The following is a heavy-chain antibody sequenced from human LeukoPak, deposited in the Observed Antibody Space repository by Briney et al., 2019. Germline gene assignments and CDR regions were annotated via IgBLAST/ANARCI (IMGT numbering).Heavy chain of an antibody. J-gene: IGHJ4*02. V-gene: IGHV4-39*07. D-gene: IGHD5-18*01. CDR3: ARGRYSYGSPFDY. CDR2: IYHSGST. Sequence: SETLSLTCTVSGGSISSSSYYWGWIRQPPGKGLEWIGEIYHSGSTNYNPSLKSRVTISVDKSKNQFSLKLSSVTAADTAVYYCARGRYSYGSPFDYWGQGTLVTVSS. CDR1: GGSISSSSYY.